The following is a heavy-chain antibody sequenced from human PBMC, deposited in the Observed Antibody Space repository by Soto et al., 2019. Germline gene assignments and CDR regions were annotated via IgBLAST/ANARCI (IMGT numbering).Heavy chain of an antibody. CDR3: ASIWSRTGGMDV. J-gene: IGHJ6*02. CDR2: ISSSGSTI. Sequence: WGSLLLACAPSVFTFSIYEMTRVRQAPGKGLDWVSYISSSGSTIYYADSVKGRFTISRDNAKNSLYLQMNSLRAEDTAVYYCASIWSRTGGMDVWGQGTTVTVSS. CDR1: VFTFSIYE. D-gene: IGHD2-8*02. V-gene: IGHV3-48*03.